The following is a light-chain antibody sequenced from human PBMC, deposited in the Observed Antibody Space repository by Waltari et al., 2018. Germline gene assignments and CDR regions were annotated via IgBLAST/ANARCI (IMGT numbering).Light chain of an antibody. CDR1: QKIASW. CDR3: QQYNSYSALT. CDR2: KAS. Sequence: DIQMTQSPSTLSASVGDRVTITCRASQKIASWVAWYQHKPGKAPNLLIYKASTLESGVPSRFSGSGSGTVFTLTISSLRPDDFATYYCQQYNSYSALTFGGGTRVEIK. V-gene: IGKV1-5*03. J-gene: IGKJ4*01.